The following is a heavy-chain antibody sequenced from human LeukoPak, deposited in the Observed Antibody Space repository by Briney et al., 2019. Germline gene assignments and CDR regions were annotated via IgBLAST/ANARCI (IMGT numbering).Heavy chain of an antibody. CDR2: IYHSGTT. D-gene: IGHD4-11*01. V-gene: IGHV4-31*03. J-gene: IGHJ4*02. CDR3: ARAVDYRNYFDY. CDR1: GDSMTRGGYY. Sequence: SQTLSLTCTVSGDSMTRGGYYWSWVRQHPGKGLEWIGFIYHSGTTFYNPSLEGRAAISVDTSQNQFSLKLTSVTAADTAVYYCARAVDYRNYFDYWGQGTLVTVSS.